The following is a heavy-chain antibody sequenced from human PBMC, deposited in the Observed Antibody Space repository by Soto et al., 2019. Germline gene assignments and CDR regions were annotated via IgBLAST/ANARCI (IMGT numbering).Heavy chain of an antibody. V-gene: IGHV4-4*02. CDR3: ARERAFGESSPGYYYYGMDV. J-gene: IGHJ6*02. D-gene: IGHD3-10*01. Sequence: QVQLLESGPGLVKPSGTLSLTCAVSGGSISSSNWWSWVRQPPGKGLEWIGEIYHSGSTNYNPSLKSRVTISVDKSKNQFSLKLSSVTAADTAVYYCARERAFGESSPGYYYYGMDVWGQGTTVTVSS. CDR1: GGSISSSNW. CDR2: IYHSGST.